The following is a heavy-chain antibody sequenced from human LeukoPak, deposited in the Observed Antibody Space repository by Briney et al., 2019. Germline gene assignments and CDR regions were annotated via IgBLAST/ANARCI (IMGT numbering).Heavy chain of an antibody. V-gene: IGHV4-39*01. J-gene: IGHJ5*02. CDR3: ARREGYCSSITCLNRFDP. CDR2: IYKSGST. Sequence: SETLSLTCTVSGGSISSSSYYWGWIRQPPGKGLEWIGSIYKSGSTYYNPSLKSRVTISVDTSKNQFSLKLTSVTAADTALYYCARREGYCSSITCLNRFDPWGQGTLVTVSS. D-gene: IGHD2-2*01. CDR1: GGSISSSSYY.